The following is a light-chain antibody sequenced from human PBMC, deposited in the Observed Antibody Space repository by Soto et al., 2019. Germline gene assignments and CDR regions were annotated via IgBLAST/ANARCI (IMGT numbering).Light chain of an antibody. V-gene: IGLV2-14*01. Sequence: QSALTQPASVSGSPGQSITISCTGTSSDVGDYNYVSWYQQHPDKAPKLMIYEVSNRPSGVSNRFSGSKSGNTASLTISGLQAEDEADYYCSSYTSSNTYVFGTGTKVTVL. CDR1: SSDVGDYNY. J-gene: IGLJ1*01. CDR3: SSYTSSNTYV. CDR2: EVS.